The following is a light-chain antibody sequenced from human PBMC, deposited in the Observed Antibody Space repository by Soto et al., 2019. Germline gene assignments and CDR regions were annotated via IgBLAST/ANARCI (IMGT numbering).Light chain of an antibody. CDR3: QSYDSSLSGSI. CDR1: SSNIGAGYD. Sequence: QAVVTQPPSVSGAPGQRVTISCTGSSSNIGAGYDVHWYQHLPETAPKLLIYGNINRPSGVPDRFSGSRSGTSASLAITGLQAEDEADYYCQSYDSSLSGSIFGGGTKLTVL. J-gene: IGLJ2*01. CDR2: GNI. V-gene: IGLV1-40*01.